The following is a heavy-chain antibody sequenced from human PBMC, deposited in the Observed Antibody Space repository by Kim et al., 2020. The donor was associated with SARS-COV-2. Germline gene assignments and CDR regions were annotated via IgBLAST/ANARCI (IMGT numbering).Heavy chain of an antibody. D-gene: IGHD5-12*01. Sequence: GGSLRLSCAASGFTFSSYAMHWVRQAPGKGLEWVAVISYDGSNKYYEDSVKGRFTISRDNSKNTLYLQMNSLRAEDTAVYYCARESGARDSGYDWRYYY. CDR1: GFTFSSYA. V-gene: IGHV3-30*04. J-gene: IGHJ6*01. CDR3: ARESGARDSGYDWRYYY. CDR2: ISYDGSNK.